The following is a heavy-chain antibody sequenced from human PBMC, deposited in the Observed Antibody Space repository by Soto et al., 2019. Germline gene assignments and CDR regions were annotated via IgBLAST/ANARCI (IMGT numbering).Heavy chain of an antibody. V-gene: IGHV3-23*01. D-gene: IGHD6-19*01. J-gene: IGHJ4*02. Sequence: EVQLLESGGGLGQPGGSLRLSCTASGFTFSSYIMNCVRQAPGKGLEWISTITADGGGTFYADSVKGRFTISRDNSKNTLYLQMDNLRAEDTALYYCAKDRGGSGWPELDCWGQGTQVTVSS. CDR2: ITADGGGT. CDR3: AKDRGGSGWPELDC. CDR1: GFTFSSYI.